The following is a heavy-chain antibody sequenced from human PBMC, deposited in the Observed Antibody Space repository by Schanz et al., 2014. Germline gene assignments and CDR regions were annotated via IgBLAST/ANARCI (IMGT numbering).Heavy chain of an antibody. CDR3: ARDGGRDGYNLAFDV. J-gene: IGHJ3*01. CDR2: IYSGGST. CDR1: GFTFSSYL. Sequence: EVQMLESGGGLVQPGGSLTLSCAASGFTFSSYLMSWVRQAPGKGLEWVAVIYSGGSTFYTDSVKGRFTISRDNSKNTLYLQMNSLIAEDTAVYFCARDGGRDGYNLAFDVWGQGTLVTVSS. D-gene: IGHD5-12*01. V-gene: IGHV3-23*03.